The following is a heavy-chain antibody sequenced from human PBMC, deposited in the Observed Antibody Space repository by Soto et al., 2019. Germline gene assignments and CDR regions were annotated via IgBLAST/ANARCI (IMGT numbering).Heavy chain of an antibody. CDR1: GFTVSRNY. D-gene: IGHD6-13*01. Sequence: EVQLVESGGGLVQPGGSLRLACAVSGFTVSRNYMSWVRQAPGKGLEWVSVIYSGGSTYYADSVKGRFTISRDNSKNTLNLQMNSLRAEDTAVYYCARWAAHVDYWGQGTLVTVSS. V-gene: IGHV3-66*01. CDR3: ARWAAHVDY. CDR2: IYSGGST. J-gene: IGHJ4*02.